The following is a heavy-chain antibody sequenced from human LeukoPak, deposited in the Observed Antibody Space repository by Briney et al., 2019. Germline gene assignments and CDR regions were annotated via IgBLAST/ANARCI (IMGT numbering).Heavy chain of an antibody. CDR2: INPSGGST. V-gene: IGHV1-46*01. Sequence: GASVKVSCKASGYTFTSYYMHWVRQAPGQGLEWMGIINPSGGSTSYAQKFQGRVTMTRDTSTSTVYMELSSLRSEDTAVYYCARDLLSGYSSGWYRSGRGYYYMDVWGKGTTVTISS. CDR3: ARDLLSGYSSGWYRSGRGYYYMDV. CDR1: GYTFTSYY. D-gene: IGHD6-19*01. J-gene: IGHJ6*03.